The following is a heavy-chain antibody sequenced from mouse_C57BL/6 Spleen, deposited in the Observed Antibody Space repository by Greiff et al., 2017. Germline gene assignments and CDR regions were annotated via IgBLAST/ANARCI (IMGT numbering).Heavy chain of an antibody. J-gene: IGHJ3*01. CDR2: IYPSDSET. CDR1: GYTFTSYW. D-gene: IGHD2-4*01. Sequence: VQLQQPGAELVRPGSSVKLSCKASGYTFTSYWMDWVKQRPGQGLEWIGNIYPSDSETHYNQKFKDKATLTVDKSSSTAYMQLSSLTSEDSAVYYCARLGIPYFDYWGQGTLVTVSA. V-gene: IGHV1-61*01. CDR3: ARLGIPYFDY.